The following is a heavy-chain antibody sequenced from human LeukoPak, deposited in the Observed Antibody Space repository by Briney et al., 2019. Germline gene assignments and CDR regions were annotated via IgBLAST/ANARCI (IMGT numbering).Heavy chain of an antibody. D-gene: IGHD5-12*01. CDR2: INHSGST. V-gene: IGHV4-34*01. CDR1: GGSFSGYY. CDR3: ARVPLYSGYVYWGNWFDP. J-gene: IGHJ5*02. Sequence: PSETLSLTCAVYGGSFSGYYWSWIRQPPGKGLEWIGEINHSGSTNYNPSLKSRVTISVDTSKNQFSLKLSSVTAADTAVYYCARVPLYSGYVYWGNWFDPWGQGTLVTVSS.